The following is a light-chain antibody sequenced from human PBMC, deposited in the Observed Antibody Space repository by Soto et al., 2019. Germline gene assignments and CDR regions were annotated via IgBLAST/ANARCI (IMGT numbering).Light chain of an antibody. Sequence: DIQMTQSPSSLSASVGDRVTITCRASQDIGNDLGWYQQKPGKAPKRLIYAASSLESGVPARFSGSGSGTEFTLTISSLQPEDFATCYCLQPNSYPPAFGQGTKV. CDR1: QDIGND. CDR3: LQPNSYPPA. CDR2: AAS. V-gene: IGKV1-17*01. J-gene: IGKJ1*01.